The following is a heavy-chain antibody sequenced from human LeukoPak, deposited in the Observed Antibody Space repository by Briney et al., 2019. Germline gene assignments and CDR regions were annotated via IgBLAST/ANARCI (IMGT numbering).Heavy chain of an antibody. CDR1: GGAISSYY. D-gene: IGHD6-13*01. CDR3: AKKKFLAAGGFRP. CDR2: IYYSGST. J-gene: IGHJ5*02. Sequence: SETLSLTCTVSGGAISSYYWFWIRQPPGKGLEWIGYIYYSGSTNYNPSLKSRVTISVDTSKNQFSLKLSSVTAADTAVYYCAKKKFLAAGGFRPLGQGTLVTVSS. V-gene: IGHV4-59*01.